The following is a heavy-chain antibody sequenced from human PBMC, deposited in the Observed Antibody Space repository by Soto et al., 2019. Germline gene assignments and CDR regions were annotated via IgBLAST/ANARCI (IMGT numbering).Heavy chain of an antibody. D-gene: IGHD6-19*01. V-gene: IGHV3-23*01. Sequence: PGGSVGLSCAASGVTFSIYSMNWVRQAPGKGLEWVSALSSSGGSTYYADSVKGRFTVSRDNAKNTLYLQMSSLRAEDTAVYYCAKDEDQSVTGPLEYWGQGTLVTVSS. CDR2: LSSSGGST. CDR3: AKDEDQSVTGPLEY. CDR1: GVTFSIYS. J-gene: IGHJ4*02.